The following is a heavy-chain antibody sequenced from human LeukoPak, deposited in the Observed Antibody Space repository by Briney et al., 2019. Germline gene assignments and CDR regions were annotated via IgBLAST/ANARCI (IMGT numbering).Heavy chain of an antibody. D-gene: IGHD2-2*01. CDR3: ARVQRGPRAGAFDI. Sequence: SETLSLTCAVSGYSISSGYYWGWIRQPPGKGLEWIGSIYYSGSTYYNPSLKSRVTISVDTSKNQFSLKLSSVTAADTAVYYCARVQRGPRAGAFDIWGQGTMVTVSS. J-gene: IGHJ3*02. CDR1: GYSISSGYY. CDR2: IYYSGST. V-gene: IGHV4-38-2*01.